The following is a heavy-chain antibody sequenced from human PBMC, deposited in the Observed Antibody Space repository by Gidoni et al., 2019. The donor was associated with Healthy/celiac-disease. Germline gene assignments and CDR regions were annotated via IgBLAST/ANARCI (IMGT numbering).Heavy chain of an antibody. CDR3: AKEIFGVVTTTGAFDI. Sequence: EVQLLESGGGLVQPGGSLRLSCAASGFTFRSYAMSWVRQAPGKGLEWVSAISGSGGSTYYADSVKGRFTISRDNSKNTLYLQMNSLRAEDTAVYYCAKEIFGVVTTTGAFDIWGQGTMVTVSS. J-gene: IGHJ3*02. CDR2: ISGSGGST. CDR1: GFTFRSYA. D-gene: IGHD3-3*01. V-gene: IGHV3-23*01.